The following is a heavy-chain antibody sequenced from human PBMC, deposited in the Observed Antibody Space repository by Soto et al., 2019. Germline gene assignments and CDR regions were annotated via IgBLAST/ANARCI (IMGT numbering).Heavy chain of an antibody. Sequence: QVQLVKSGAEVKKPGASVKVSCKASGYTFTSYTMHWVRQAPGQRLEWMGWINAGNGNTKYSQKFQGRVTITRDTPAITAYMELSSLRSEDTAVYYCARVPPVLMVYFDYWCQGTLLTVSS. V-gene: IGHV1-3*01. CDR2: INAGNGNT. CDR3: ARVPPVLMVYFDY. J-gene: IGHJ4*02. D-gene: IGHD2-8*01. CDR1: GYTFTSYT.